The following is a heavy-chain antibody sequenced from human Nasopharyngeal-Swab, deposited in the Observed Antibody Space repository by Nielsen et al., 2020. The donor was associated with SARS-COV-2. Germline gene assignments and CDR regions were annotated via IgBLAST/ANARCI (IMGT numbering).Heavy chain of an antibody. V-gene: IGHV1-2*04. CDR2: INPNSGGT. J-gene: IGHJ6*04. CDR3: ARDRSASWSALDV. CDR1: GYTFTGYY. D-gene: IGHD6-13*01. Sequence: ASVKVSCKASGYTFTGYYIHWVRQAPGQGLEWMGWINPNSGGTNYAQKFQGWVTMTRDTSIGTAYMELSRLKSDDTAMYYCARDRSASWSALDVWGKGTTVTVSS.